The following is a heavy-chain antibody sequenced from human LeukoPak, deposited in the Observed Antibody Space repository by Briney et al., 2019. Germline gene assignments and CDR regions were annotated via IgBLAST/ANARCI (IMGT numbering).Heavy chain of an antibody. D-gene: IGHD2-2*01. V-gene: IGHV3-48*02. CDR3: AREGYCSSFRCHFDY. CDR1: GFTFSNYW. Sequence: PGGSRRLSCEASGFTFSNYWMTWVRQAPGKGLEWVSYISVSDTTIYYADSVKGRFTISRDNAKNSLYLQMNSLRDEDTALYYCAREGYCSSFRCHFDYWGQGTLVTVSS. CDR2: ISVSDTTI. J-gene: IGHJ4*02.